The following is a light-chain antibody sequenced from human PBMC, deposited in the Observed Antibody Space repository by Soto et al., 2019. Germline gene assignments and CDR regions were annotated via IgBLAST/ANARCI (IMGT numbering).Light chain of an antibody. J-gene: IGLJ1*01. CDR1: GSDVGGYNY. V-gene: IGLV2-8*01. Sequence: QSALTQPPSASGSPGQSVTISCTGTGSDVGGYNYVSWYQQHPCKVPKLMIYEVTKRPSGVPDRFSGSKSGNTASLTVSGLQAEDEADYYCSSYAGSNIYVFGTGTKLTVL. CDR2: EVT. CDR3: SSYAGSNIYV.